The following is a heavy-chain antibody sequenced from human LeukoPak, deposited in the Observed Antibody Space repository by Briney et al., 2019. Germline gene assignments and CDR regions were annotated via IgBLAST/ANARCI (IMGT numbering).Heavy chain of an antibody. D-gene: IGHD2-2*01. CDR3: ARGYCSSTSCYGTYYYYMDV. J-gene: IGHJ6*03. CDR1: GYTFTGYY. V-gene: IGHV1-2*02. CDR2: INPNSGGT. Sequence: ASVKVSCKASGYTFTGYYMHWVRQAPGQGLEWMGWINPNSGGTNYAQKFQGRVTMTRDTSISTAYMELSRLRSDDTAVHYCARGYCSSTSCYGTYYYYMDVWGRGTTVTVSS.